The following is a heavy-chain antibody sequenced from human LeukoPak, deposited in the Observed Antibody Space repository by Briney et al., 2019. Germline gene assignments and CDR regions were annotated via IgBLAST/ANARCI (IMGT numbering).Heavy chain of an antibody. J-gene: IGHJ6*03. CDR1: GYTFTSYG. Sequence: ASVKVSCKASGYTFTSYGISWVRQAPGQGLEWMGWISAYNGNTNYAQKLPGRVTMTTDTSTSTAYMELRSLRSDDTAVYYCARDESTRSSGYGPYYYYYMDVWGKGTTVTVSS. D-gene: IGHD3-22*01. CDR2: ISAYNGNT. V-gene: IGHV1-18*01. CDR3: ARDESTRSSGYGPYYYYYMDV.